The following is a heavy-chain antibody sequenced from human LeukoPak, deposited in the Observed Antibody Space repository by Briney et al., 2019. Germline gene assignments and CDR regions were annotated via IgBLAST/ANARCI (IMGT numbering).Heavy chain of an antibody. Sequence: PSETLSLTCTVSGYSISSGYYWGWIRQPPGKGLEWIGSIYYSGSTYYNPSLKSRVTISVDTSKNQFSLKLSSATAADTAVYYCARRQEELRFLEWLLPFDYWGQGTLVTVSS. CDR3: ARRQEELRFLEWLLPFDY. CDR2: IYYSGST. CDR1: GYSISSGYY. D-gene: IGHD3-3*01. V-gene: IGHV4-38-2*02. J-gene: IGHJ4*02.